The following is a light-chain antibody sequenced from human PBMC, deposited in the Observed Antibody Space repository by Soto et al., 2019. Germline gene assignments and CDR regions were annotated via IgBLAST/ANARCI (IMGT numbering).Light chain of an antibody. J-gene: IGLJ2*01. CDR1: SSNIGAGYD. CDR3: QSYDSGLSGYVV. CDR2: GNS. V-gene: IGLV1-40*01. Sequence: QPVLTQPPSVSGAPGQRVTISCTGSSSNIGAGYDVHWYQQLPGTAPKLLIYGNSNRPSGVPDRFSGSKSGTSAFLAITGLQAEDEADYFCQSYDSGLSGYVVFGGGTKLTVL.